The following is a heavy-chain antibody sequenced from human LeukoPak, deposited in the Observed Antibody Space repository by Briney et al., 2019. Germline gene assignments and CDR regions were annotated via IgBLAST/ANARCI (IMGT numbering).Heavy chain of an antibody. J-gene: IGHJ4*02. CDR2: ISYDGSNK. CDR3: AKDRGGFLRLCDY. Sequence: GGSLRLSCAASGFTFSSYAMHWVRQAPGKGLEWVAVISYDGSNKYYADSVKGRFTISRDNSKNTLYLQMNSLRAEDTAVYYCAKDRGGFLRLCDYWGQGTLVTVSS. D-gene: IGHD3-16*01. V-gene: IGHV3-30*04. CDR1: GFTFSSYA.